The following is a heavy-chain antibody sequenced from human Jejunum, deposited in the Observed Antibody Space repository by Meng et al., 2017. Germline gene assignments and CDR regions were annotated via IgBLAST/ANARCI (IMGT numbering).Heavy chain of an antibody. V-gene: IGHV4-4*02. J-gene: IGHJ4*02. Sequence: VPQQEAGPGLPKTSGTLSPTCGVSGGSISSSDWWSWVRQPPGKGLEWIGEIHHSGSTNYNPSLKSRVTISVDKSKNQFSLKLSSVTAADTAVYYCAREWSGSFRHFDYWGQGTLVTVSS. CDR2: IHHSGST. CDR3: AREWSGSFRHFDY. CDR1: GGSISSSDW. D-gene: IGHD3-16*02.